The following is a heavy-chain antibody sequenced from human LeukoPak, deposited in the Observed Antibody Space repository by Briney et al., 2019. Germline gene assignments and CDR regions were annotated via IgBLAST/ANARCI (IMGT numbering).Heavy chain of an antibody. CDR2: IYYSGST. J-gene: IGHJ5*02. V-gene: IGHV4-59*08. D-gene: IGHD6-19*01. Sequence: PSETLSLTCTVSGGSISSYYWSWIRQPPGKGLEWIGYIYYSGSTNYNPSLKSRVTISVDTSKNQFSLKLSSVTAADTAVYYCARRKRSSGWSNWFDPWGQGTLVIVSS. CDR3: ARRKRSSGWSNWFDP. CDR1: GGSISSYY.